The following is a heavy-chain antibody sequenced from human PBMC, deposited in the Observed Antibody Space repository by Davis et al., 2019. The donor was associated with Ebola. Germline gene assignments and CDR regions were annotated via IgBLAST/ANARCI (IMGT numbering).Heavy chain of an antibody. CDR2: IIANNGCT. J-gene: IGHJ5*02. CDR1: GYTFTGYN. CDR3: ARGFDP. Sequence: ASVKVSCKASGYTFTGYNIHWVRQAPGQGLEWMGRIIANNGCTNYAQNFQGRVTMTSDTSISTAYMELSSLKSEDTDVYYCARGFDPWGQGTLVTVSS. V-gene: IGHV1-2*05.